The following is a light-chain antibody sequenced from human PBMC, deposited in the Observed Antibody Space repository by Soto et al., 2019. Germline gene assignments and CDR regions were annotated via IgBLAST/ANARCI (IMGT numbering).Light chain of an antibody. J-gene: IGKJ3*01. Sequence: DIQMTQSPSSLSASVGDRVTITCRASQAISNYLAWYQQKPGKVPKLLIYAASTLQSGVPSRFSGSGSGTDFTLTISSLQPEDVATYYCPKYNSAPFTFGPGTKVDLK. CDR2: AAS. CDR3: PKYNSAPFT. V-gene: IGKV1-27*01. CDR1: QAISNY.